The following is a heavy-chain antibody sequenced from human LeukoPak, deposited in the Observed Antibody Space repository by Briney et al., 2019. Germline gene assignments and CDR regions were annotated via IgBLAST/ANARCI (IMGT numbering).Heavy chain of an antibody. CDR2: INPDGSST. D-gene: IGHD1-14*01. CDR3: ASITPGY. CDR1: GFTFNKYW. J-gene: IGHJ4*02. V-gene: IGHV3-74*01. Sequence: GGSLRLSCVPSGFTFNKYWMHWVRPAAGKRLVWVSRINPDGSSTDYADSVKGRFTISRDNAKNTLYLQMNTLGAEDTALYFCASITPGYWGQGNLVTVSS.